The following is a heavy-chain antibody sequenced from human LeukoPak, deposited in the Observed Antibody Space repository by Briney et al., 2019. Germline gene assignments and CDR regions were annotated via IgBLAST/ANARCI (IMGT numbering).Heavy chain of an antibody. CDR2: INPSGGST. CDR3: ARDRPNRHGDHFDY. V-gene: IGHV1-46*03. D-gene: IGHD4-17*01. CDR1: GGTFSSYA. J-gene: IGHJ4*02. Sequence: ASVKVSCKASGGTFSSYAISWVRQAPGQGLEWMGIINPSGGSTSYAQKFQGRVTMTRDTSTSTVYMELSSLRPEDTAVYYCARDRPNRHGDHFDYWGQGTLVTVSS.